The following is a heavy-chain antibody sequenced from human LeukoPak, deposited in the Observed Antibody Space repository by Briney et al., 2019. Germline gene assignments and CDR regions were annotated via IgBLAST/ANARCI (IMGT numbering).Heavy chain of an antibody. CDR3: ARDKVPYYGSGSRGY. D-gene: IGHD3-10*01. CDR1: GGTFSSYA. J-gene: IGHJ4*02. CDR2: IIPIFGTA. V-gene: IGHV1-69*05. Sequence: SVKVSCKASGGTFSSYAISWVRQAPGQGLEWMGGIIPIFGTANYAQKFQGRVTITTDESTSTAYMELSSLRSEDTAVYYCARDKVPYYGSGSRGYWGQGTLVTVSS.